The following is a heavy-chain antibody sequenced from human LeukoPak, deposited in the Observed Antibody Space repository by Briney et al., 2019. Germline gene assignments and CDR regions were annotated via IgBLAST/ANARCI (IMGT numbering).Heavy chain of an antibody. CDR1: GGTFSSYA. J-gene: IGHJ4*02. D-gene: IGHD5-24*01. Sequence: SAKVSCRASGGTFSSYAISWVRQAPGQGLEWMGGIIPIFGTANYAQKFQGRVTITTDESTSTAYMELSSLRSEDTAVYYCARDQGDGYNSFDYWGQGTLVTVSS. CDR3: ARDQGDGYNSFDY. CDR2: IIPIFGTA. V-gene: IGHV1-69*05.